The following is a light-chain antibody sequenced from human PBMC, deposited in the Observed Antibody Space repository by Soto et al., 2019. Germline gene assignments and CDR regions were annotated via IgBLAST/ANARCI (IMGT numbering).Light chain of an antibody. V-gene: IGLV1-40*01. CDR1: SSNIGAGYD. Sequence: QSVLTQPPSVSGAPGQRVTISCTGSSSNIGAGYDVHWYQQLPGTAPKLLIYGNSNRPSCVPDRFSGSKSGTSASLAITGLQAEDEADYYCQSYDSSLSGFWVFGGGTKLTVL. CDR2: GNS. CDR3: QSYDSSLSGFWV. J-gene: IGLJ3*02.